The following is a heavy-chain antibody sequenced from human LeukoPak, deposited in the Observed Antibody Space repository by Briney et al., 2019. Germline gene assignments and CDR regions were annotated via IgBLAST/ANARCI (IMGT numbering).Heavy chain of an antibody. CDR2: ISGSGGRT. J-gene: IGHJ4*02. CDR1: GFIFSNYA. V-gene: IGHV3-23*01. CDR3: AKGDSSSWNFDY. D-gene: IGHD6-13*01. Sequence: GGSLRLSCAASGFIFSNYAMSWVRQAPGKGLEWVSTISGSGGRTYYADFVRGRFTTSRDNSNNTLYLQVNSLRAEDTAVYYCAKGDSSSWNFDYWDQGTLVTVSS.